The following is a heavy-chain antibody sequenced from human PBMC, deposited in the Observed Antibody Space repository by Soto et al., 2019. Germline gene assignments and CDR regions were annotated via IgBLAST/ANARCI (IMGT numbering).Heavy chain of an antibody. D-gene: IGHD5-18*01. CDR1: GGSISSGAYY. J-gene: IGHJ4*02. V-gene: IGHV4-30-4*01. CDR3: ARGVYSYGIGYFDY. CDR2: IYYSGST. Sequence: PSETLSLTCTVSGGSISSGAYYWSWIRQPPGKGLEWIGYIYYSGSTYYNPSLKSRVTISVDTSKNQFSLKLSSVTAADTAVYYCARGVYSYGIGYFDYWGQGTLVTVSS.